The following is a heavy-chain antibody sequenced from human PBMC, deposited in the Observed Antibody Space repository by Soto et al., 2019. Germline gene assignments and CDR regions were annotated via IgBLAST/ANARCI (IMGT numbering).Heavy chain of an antibody. D-gene: IGHD2-15*01. CDR2: SSSSSTI. CDR3: ARGIIDIVVVVAPDGMDV. Sequence: GGSLRLSCAASGFTFSSYSMNWVRQAPGKGLEWVSYSSSSSTIYYADSVKGRFTISRDNAKNSLYLQMNSLRDEGTAVYYCARGIIDIVVVVAPDGMDVWGQGTTVTVSS. J-gene: IGHJ6*02. V-gene: IGHV3-48*02. CDR1: GFTFSSYS.